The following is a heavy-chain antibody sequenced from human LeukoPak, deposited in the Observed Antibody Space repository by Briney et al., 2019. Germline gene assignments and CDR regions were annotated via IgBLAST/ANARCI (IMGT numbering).Heavy chain of an antibody. CDR2: ISWNSGSI. V-gene: IGHV3-9*01. CDR3: AKDRGADYGDYLRAFDY. J-gene: IGHJ4*02. Sequence: GGSLRLSCAASGFTFDDYAMHWVRHAPGKGLEWVSGISWNSGSIGYADSVKGRFTISRDNAKNSLYLQMNSLRAEDTALYYCAKDRGADYGDYLRAFDYWGQGTLVTVSS. D-gene: IGHD4-17*01. CDR1: GFTFDDYA.